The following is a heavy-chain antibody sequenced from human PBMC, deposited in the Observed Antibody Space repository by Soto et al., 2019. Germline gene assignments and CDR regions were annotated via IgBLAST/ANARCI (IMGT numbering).Heavy chain of an antibody. CDR3: ALATGYDFDY. Sequence: GGSLRLSCAASGFTVSSNYMSWVRQAPGKGLEWVSVIYSGGSTYYADSVKGRFTISRDNSKNTQYLQMNRLRAEDTAVYYWALATGYDFDYWGQGTLVTVSS. CDR2: IYSGGST. CDR1: GFTVSSNY. D-gene: IGHD1-26*01. V-gene: IGHV3-66*02. J-gene: IGHJ4*02.